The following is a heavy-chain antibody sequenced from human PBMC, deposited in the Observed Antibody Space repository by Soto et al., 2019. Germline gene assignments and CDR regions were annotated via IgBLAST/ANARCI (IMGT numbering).Heavy chain of an antibody. Sequence: EVPLVESGGGLVQPGRSLRLSCAASGFTFDDYAMHWVRQVPGKGLEWVSGINWNSGSIGYGDSVKGRFAISRDNAKNALHLQMNSLSAEDTAFYYGVKDESINWYSGHFRHWGQGTLVTVSS. CDR3: VKDESINWYSGHFRH. CDR2: INWNSGSI. V-gene: IGHV3-9*01. CDR1: GFTFDDYA. D-gene: IGHD6-13*01. J-gene: IGHJ1*01.